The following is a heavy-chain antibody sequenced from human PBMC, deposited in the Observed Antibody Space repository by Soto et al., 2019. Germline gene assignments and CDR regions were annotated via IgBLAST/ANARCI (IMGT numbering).Heavy chain of an antibody. CDR2: ISGSDDST. CDR3: AKRSNSSTFDY. D-gene: IGHD6-6*01. Sequence: EVQLLESGGGLVQPGESLRLSCAASGFTFSSYAMSWVRQAPGKGLEWVSVISGSDDSTYYADSVQGRVTISRDNSKNTLYLQMNSLRSEDTAVYYCAKRSNSSTFDYWGQGTLVTVSS. V-gene: IGHV3-23*01. J-gene: IGHJ4*02. CDR1: GFTFSSYA.